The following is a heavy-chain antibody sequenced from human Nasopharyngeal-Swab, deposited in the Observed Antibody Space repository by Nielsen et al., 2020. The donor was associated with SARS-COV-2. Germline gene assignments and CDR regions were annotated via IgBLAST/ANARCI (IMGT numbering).Heavy chain of an antibody. J-gene: IGHJ4*02. Sequence: SETLSLTCTVSGGSISSSSYFWGWIRQPPGKGLEWIGSIYYSGNTYYNPSLKSRVTISVDTSKNQFSLKLSSVTAADTAVYYCARGDWYKAYNWNRIAAYYFDYWGQGTLVTVSS. CDR2: IYYSGNT. V-gene: IGHV4-39*01. D-gene: IGHD1-20*01. CDR3: ARGDWYKAYNWNRIAAYYFDY. CDR1: GGSISSSSYF.